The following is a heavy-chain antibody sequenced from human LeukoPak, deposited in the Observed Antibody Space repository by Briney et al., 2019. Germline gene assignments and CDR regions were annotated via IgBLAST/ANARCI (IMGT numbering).Heavy chain of an antibody. Sequence: SVKVSCKASGGTFSSYAISWVRQAPGQGLEWMGGIIPIFGTANYAQKFQGRVTMTRNTSISTAYMELSSLRSEDTAVYYCARGKVAAAAVYFDYWGQGTLVTVSS. J-gene: IGHJ4*02. CDR2: IIPIFGTA. V-gene: IGHV1-69*05. CDR1: GGTFSSYA. D-gene: IGHD6-13*01. CDR3: ARGKVAAAAVYFDY.